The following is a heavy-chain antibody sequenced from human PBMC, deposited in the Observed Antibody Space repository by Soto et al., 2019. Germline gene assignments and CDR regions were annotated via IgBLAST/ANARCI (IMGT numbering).Heavy chain of an antibody. V-gene: IGHV3-30*18. D-gene: IGHD3-22*01. CDR3: AKGSDTSGYYQLDY. J-gene: IGHJ4*02. CDR2: ISHDGTKK. Sequence: QVQLVESGGGVVQPGRSLRLSCAASGFTFSSYGMNWVRQAPGKGLEWMAVISHDGTKKYYVDSVKGRFTISRDNSKNTLYLQMNSLRAEDTALYSCAKGSDTSGYYQLDYWGQGTLVTVSS. CDR1: GFTFSSYG.